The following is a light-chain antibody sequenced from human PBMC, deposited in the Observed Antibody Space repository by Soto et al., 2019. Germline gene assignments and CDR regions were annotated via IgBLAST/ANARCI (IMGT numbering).Light chain of an antibody. CDR3: QHFRA. J-gene: IGKJ5*01. CDR2: GAS. V-gene: IGKV3-20*01. Sequence: DIVLTQSPGTLSLSPGERATLSCRASQSVSSSYVAWYQQKRGQAPRLLMYGASSRATGIPDRFSGSGSGTDFTLTISRLEPEDFVLYYCQHFRAFGQRTRLEIK. CDR1: QSVSSSY.